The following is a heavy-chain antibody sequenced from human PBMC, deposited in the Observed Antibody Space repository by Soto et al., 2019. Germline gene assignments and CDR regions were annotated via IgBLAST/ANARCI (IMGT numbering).Heavy chain of an antibody. D-gene: IGHD3-10*01. CDR2: IYYSGST. Sequence: SETLSLTCTVSGGSISSYYWSWIRQPPGKGLEWVGYIYYSGSTNYNPSLKSRVTISVDTSKNQFSLKLSSVTAADTAVYYCARGWFGEFPYYYYYGMDVWGQGTTVTVSS. V-gene: IGHV4-59*01. CDR3: ARGWFGEFPYYYYYGMDV. CDR1: GGSISSYY. J-gene: IGHJ6*02.